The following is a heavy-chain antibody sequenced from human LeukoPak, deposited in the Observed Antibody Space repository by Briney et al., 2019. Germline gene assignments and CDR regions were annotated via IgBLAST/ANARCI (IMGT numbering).Heavy chain of an antibody. CDR1: EYTFTGYY. Sequence: GASVKVSCKASEYTFTGYYMHWVRQAPGQGLEWMGWINPNSGGTNYAQKFQGRVTMTRDTSISTAYMELSRLRSDDTAVYYCASSRPSVRGVRGAFDIWGQGTMVTVSS. D-gene: IGHD3-10*01. J-gene: IGHJ3*02. V-gene: IGHV1-2*02. CDR3: ASSRPSVRGVRGAFDI. CDR2: INPNSGGT.